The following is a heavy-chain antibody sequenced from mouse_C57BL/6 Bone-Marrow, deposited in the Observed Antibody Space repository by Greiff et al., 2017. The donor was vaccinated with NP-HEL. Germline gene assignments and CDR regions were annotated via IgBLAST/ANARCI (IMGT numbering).Heavy chain of an antibody. V-gene: IGHV5-6*01. D-gene: IGHD1-1*01. J-gene: IGHJ4*01. CDR1: GFTFSSYG. Sequence: EVQVVESGGDLVKPGGSLKLSCAASGFTFSSYGMSWVRQTPDKRLEWVATISSGGSYTYYPDSVKGRFTISRDNAKNTLYLQMSSLKSEDTAMYYCARGYYGLYAMDYWGQGTSVTVSS. CDR2: ISSGGSYT. CDR3: ARGYYGLYAMDY.